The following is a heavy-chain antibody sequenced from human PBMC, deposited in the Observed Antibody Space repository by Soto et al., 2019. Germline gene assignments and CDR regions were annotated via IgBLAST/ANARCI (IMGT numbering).Heavy chain of an antibody. Sequence: ASMSVSCKASGYTSTSYYMHWVRQAPGQGLEWMGIINPSGGSTSYAQKFQGRVTITRDMSTSTAYMELSSLRSEDTAVYYCAAGRSLYFDWLLWAYGMDVWGQGTTVTVSS. V-gene: IGHV1-46*01. D-gene: IGHD3-9*01. CDR1: GYTSTSYY. CDR2: INPSGGST. J-gene: IGHJ6*02. CDR3: AAGRSLYFDWLLWAYGMDV.